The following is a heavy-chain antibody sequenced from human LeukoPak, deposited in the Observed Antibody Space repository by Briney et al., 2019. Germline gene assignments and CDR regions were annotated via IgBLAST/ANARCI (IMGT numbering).Heavy chain of an antibody. CDR3: ARVALVSGPSYGSESEAADY. J-gene: IGHJ4*02. CDR1: GFTFITYS. Sequence: PGESLRLSCAASGFTFITYSMNWVRQAPGKGLEWVSSISSSSCYIYYADSVRGRFTISRDNPKNSLYLQMNSLRAEDTAVYYCARVALVSGPSYGSESEAADYWGQGTLVTVSS. D-gene: IGHD3-10*01. CDR2: ISSSSCYI. V-gene: IGHV3-21*01.